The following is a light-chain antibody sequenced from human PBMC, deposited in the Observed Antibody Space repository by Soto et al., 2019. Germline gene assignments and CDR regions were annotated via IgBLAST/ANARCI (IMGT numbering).Light chain of an antibody. CDR1: QSISSW. CDR3: QQDYNYPLT. CDR2: DAS. Sequence: DIQMTQSPSTLSASVGDRVTITCRASQSISSWLAWYQQKPGKAPKPMIYDASSLESGVPSRFSGSGSGKEFTLTISSLQPDDFATYYCQQDYNYPLTFGGGTKVDIK. J-gene: IGKJ4*01. V-gene: IGKV1-5*01.